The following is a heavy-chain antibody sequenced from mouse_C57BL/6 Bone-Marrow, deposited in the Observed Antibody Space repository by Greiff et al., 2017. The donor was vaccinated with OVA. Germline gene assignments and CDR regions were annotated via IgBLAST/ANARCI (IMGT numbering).Heavy chain of an antibody. CDR1: GFNIKDDY. V-gene: IGHV14-4*01. Sequence: EVKVVESGAELVRPGASVKLSCTASGFNIKDDYMHWVKQRPEQGLEWIGWIDPENGDTEYASKFQGKATITADTSSNTAYLQLSSLTSEDTAVYYCTTWGDEGFAYWGQGTLVTVSA. CDR2: IDPENGDT. CDR3: TTWGDEGFAY. D-gene: IGHD3-3*01. J-gene: IGHJ3*01.